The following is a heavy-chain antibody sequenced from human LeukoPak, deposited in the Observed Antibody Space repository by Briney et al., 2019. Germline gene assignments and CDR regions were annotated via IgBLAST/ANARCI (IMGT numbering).Heavy chain of an antibody. J-gene: IGHJ4*02. D-gene: IGHD4-17*01. CDR1: GFTSSNYA. CDR2: ISGSGGST. CDR3: ARGKDSNDYGDYSFDY. Sequence: GGSLRLSCAASGFTSSNYAMTWVRQAPGKGLEWVSAISGSGGSTYYAESVKGRLTISRDNSKNTLFLRMNSLRAEDTAVYYCARGKDSNDYGDYSFDYWGRGTLVTVSS. V-gene: IGHV3-23*01.